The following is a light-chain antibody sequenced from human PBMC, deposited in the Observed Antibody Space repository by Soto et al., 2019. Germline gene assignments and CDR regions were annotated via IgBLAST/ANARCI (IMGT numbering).Light chain of an antibody. CDR1: SSEVGTYNL. J-gene: IGLJ1*01. V-gene: IGLV2-23*01. Sequence: QSALTQPASVSGSPGQSITISCTGTSSEVGTYNLVSWYQQYTGKAPKLIIYEGNKRPAGVSYRFSGSKSGNTASLTISGLQAEDEADYYCCSYAGSYVFGTGTKVTVL. CDR3: CSYAGSYV. CDR2: EGN.